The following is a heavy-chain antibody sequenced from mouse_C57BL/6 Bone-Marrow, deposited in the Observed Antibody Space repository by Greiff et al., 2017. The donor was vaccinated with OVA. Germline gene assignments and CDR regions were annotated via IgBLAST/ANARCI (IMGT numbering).Heavy chain of an antibody. V-gene: IGHV1-9*01. CDR1: GYTFTGYW. CDR2: ILPGSGST. D-gene: IGHD1-1*01. Sequence: QVQLKQSGAELMKPGASVKLSCKATGYTFTGYWIEWVKQRPGHGLEWIGEILPGSGSTTYNEKFKGKATFTADTSSNTAYMQRSSLTTEDSAIYYGARERTTVVVDYWGQGTTLTVSS. CDR3: ARERTTVVVDY. J-gene: IGHJ2*01.